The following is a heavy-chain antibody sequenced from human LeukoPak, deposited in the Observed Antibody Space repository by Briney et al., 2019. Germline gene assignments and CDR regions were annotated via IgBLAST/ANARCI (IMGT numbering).Heavy chain of an antibody. J-gene: IGHJ4*02. V-gene: IGHV1-2*02. CDR2: INPNNGGT. CDR1: GYTFTGYY. Sequence: ASVKVSCKASGYTFTGYYVHWVRQAAGQGLEWMGRINPNNGGTDYAQKFQGRVTMTRDASISTGYMELSRLTSDDTAVYYCAREGCTGGTCYSVPYWGQGTLVTVSS. CDR3: AREGCTGGTCYSVPY. D-gene: IGHD2-15*01.